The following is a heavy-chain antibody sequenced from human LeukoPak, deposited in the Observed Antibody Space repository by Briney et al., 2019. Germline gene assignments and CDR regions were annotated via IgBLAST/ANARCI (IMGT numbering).Heavy chain of an antibody. Sequence: SETLSLTCTVSGGSISSYYWSWIRQPPGKGLEWIGYIYYSGSTNYNPSLKSRVTISVDTSKNQFSLKLSSVTAADTALYFCARDRLSVGAFDIWGLGTMVTVSS. J-gene: IGHJ3*02. CDR2: IYYSGST. CDR1: GGSISSYY. D-gene: IGHD1-26*01. V-gene: IGHV4-59*12. CDR3: ARDRLSVGAFDI.